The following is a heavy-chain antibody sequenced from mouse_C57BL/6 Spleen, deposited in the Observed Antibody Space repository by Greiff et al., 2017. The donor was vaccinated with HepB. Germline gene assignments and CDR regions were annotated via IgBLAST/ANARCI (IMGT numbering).Heavy chain of an antibody. Sequence: EVHLVESGGGLVQPGGSLKLSCAASGFTFSDYYMYWVRQTPEKRLEWVAYISNGGGSTYYPDTVKGRLTISRDNAKNTLYLQMSRLKSEDTAMYYCARHETGFAYWGQGTLVTVSA. CDR1: GFTFSDYY. CDR2: ISNGGGST. CDR3: ARHETGFAY. V-gene: IGHV5-12*01. D-gene: IGHD4-1*01. J-gene: IGHJ3*01.